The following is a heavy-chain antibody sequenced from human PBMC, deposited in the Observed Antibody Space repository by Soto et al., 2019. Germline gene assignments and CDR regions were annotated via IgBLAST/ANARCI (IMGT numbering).Heavy chain of an antibody. CDR2: INPNSGGT. Sequence: ASVKVACKASGYTFTGYYMHWVRQAPGQGLEWMGWINPNSGGTNYAQKFQGRVTMTRDTSISTAYMELSRLRSDDTAVYYCASGVYCSSTSCYTWGEGERDYYYVMDVCGQGTTVIVSS. D-gene: IGHD2-2*02. CDR1: GYTFTGYY. V-gene: IGHV1-2*02. CDR3: ASGVYCSSTSCYTWGEGERDYYYVMDV. J-gene: IGHJ6*02.